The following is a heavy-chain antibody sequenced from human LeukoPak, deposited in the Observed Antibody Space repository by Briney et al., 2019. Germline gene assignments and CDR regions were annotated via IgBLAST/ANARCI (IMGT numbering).Heavy chain of an antibody. V-gene: IGHV4-59*01. CDR2: FYYSGST. CDR3: ASELTFAFEI. CDR1: GGSICSYY. J-gene: IGHJ3*02. Sequence: LETLSLTCTVSGGSICSYYWSWIRQPPGKGLGWIGHFYYSGSTKYNPSIKSRVNISVDTSKNQFSLKLSSVTAADTAVYYCASELTFAFEIWGQGTMVTVSS.